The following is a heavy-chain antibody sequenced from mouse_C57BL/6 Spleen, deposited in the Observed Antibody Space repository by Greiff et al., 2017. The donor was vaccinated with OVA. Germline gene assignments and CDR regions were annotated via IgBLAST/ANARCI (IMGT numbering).Heavy chain of an antibody. CDR2: INPNNGGT. CDR3: ARWGGYYYAMDY. D-gene: IGHD1-1*02. J-gene: IGHJ4*01. V-gene: IGHV1-22*01. CDR1: GYTFTDYN. Sequence: EVQVVESGPELVKPGASVKMSCKASGYTFTDYNMHWVKQSHGKSLEWIGYINPNNGGTSYNQKFKGKATLTVNKSSSTAYMELRSLTSEDSAVYYCARWGGYYYAMDYWGQGTSVTVSS.